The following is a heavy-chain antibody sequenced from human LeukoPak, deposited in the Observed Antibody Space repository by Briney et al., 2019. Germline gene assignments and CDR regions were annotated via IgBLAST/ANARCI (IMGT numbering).Heavy chain of an antibody. CDR1: GFTFSSYS. CDR2: ISSSSSYI. V-gene: IGHV3-21*01. J-gene: IGHJ4*02. CDR3: ASHVSVVTAPVPY. D-gene: IGHD2-21*02. Sequence: GGSLRLSCAASGFTFSSYSMNWVRQAPGKGLEWVSSISSSSSYIYYADSVKGRFTISRDNAKNSLYLQMNSLRAEDTAVYYCASHVSVVTAPVPYCGQGTLVTVSS.